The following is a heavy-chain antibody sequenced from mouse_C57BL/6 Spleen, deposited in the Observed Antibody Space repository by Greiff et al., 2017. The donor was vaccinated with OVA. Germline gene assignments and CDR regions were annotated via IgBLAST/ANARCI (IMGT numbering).Heavy chain of an antibody. Sequence: EVKLVESEGGLVQPGSSMKLSCTASGFTFSDYYMAWVRQVPEKGLEWVANINYDGSSTYYLDSLKSRFIISRDNAKNILYLQMSSLKSEDTATYYCALDSSGFAYWGQGTLVTVSA. D-gene: IGHD3-2*02. CDR1: GFTFSDYY. CDR3: ALDSSGFAY. V-gene: IGHV5-16*01. J-gene: IGHJ3*01. CDR2: INYDGSST.